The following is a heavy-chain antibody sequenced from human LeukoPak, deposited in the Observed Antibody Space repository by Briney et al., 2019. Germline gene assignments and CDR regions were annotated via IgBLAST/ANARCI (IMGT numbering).Heavy chain of an antibody. D-gene: IGHD2-21*02. Sequence: ASVKVSCKASGCTFTSYGINWVRQAPGQGLKWMGWISAYNGNTNYAQKLQGRVTMTTDTSTTTAYMELRSLRSDDTAVYYCARVGVTGEFDYWGQGTLVTVSS. J-gene: IGHJ4*02. V-gene: IGHV1-18*01. CDR2: ISAYNGNT. CDR1: GCTFTSYG. CDR3: ARVGVTGEFDY.